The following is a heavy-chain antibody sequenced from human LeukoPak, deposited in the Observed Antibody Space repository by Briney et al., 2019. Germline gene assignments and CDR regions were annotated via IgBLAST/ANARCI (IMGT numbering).Heavy chain of an antibody. V-gene: IGHV3-23*01. CDR1: GFTFSSYA. CDR2: ISGSGGRT. Sequence: PGGSLRLSCAASGFTFSSYAINWVRQAPGKGLEWVSAISGSGGRTEYADAVKGRFTISRDNSKNTLYLQMNNLRDEDTAVYYCAKDPYDISGYYHDYWGQGTLVTVSS. D-gene: IGHD3-22*01. CDR3: AKDPYDISGYYHDY. J-gene: IGHJ4*02.